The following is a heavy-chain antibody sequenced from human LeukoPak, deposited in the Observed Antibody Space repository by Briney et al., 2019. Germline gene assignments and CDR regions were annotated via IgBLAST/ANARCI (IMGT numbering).Heavy chain of an antibody. Sequence: SQTLSLTCAISGDSFSSNSAAWNWIRQSPSRGLEWLGRTYYRSKWYNDYAVSVKSRITINPDTSKNQFSLQLNSVTPEDTAVYYCAREASNSSGWNDAFDIWGQGTMVTVSS. J-gene: IGHJ3*02. CDR1: GDSFSSNSAA. V-gene: IGHV6-1*01. CDR2: TYYRSKWYN. D-gene: IGHD6-19*01. CDR3: AREASNSSGWNDAFDI.